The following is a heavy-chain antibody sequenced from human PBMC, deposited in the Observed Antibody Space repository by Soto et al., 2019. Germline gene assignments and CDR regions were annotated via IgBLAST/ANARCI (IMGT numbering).Heavy chain of an antibody. CDR1: GGSISSGGYY. CDR2: IYYSGST. J-gene: IGHJ6*02. D-gene: IGHD3-10*01. Sequence: SETLSLTCTVSGGSISSGGYYWSWIRQHPGKGLEWIGYIYYSGSTYYNPSLKSRVTISVDTSKNQFSLKLSSVTAADTAVYYCARNGYGSWSYYNGVGYYYYYGMDVWGQGTTVTVSS. V-gene: IGHV4-31*03. CDR3: ARNGYGSWSYYNGVGYYYYYGMDV.